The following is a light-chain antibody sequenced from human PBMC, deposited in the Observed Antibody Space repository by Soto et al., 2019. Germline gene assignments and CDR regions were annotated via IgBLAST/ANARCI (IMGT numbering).Light chain of an antibody. CDR1: QSVSSSY. CDR3: QQYGSSPKT. CDR2: GAS. Sequence: EILFTQSPGTLSFSPGEKATLSCRASQSVSSSYLAWYQQKPGQAPRLLIYGASSRATGIPDRFSGSGSGTDFTLTISRLEPEDFAVYYCQQYGSSPKTFGQGTKVDIK. J-gene: IGKJ1*01. V-gene: IGKV3-20*01.